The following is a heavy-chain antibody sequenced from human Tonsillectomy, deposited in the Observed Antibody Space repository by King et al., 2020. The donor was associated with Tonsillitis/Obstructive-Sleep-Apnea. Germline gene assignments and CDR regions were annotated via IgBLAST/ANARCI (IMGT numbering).Heavy chain of an antibody. CDR2: IRGGGGST. V-gene: IGHV3-23*04. CDR3: AKAMVQGIIITIFDY. CDR1: GITFSSYA. D-gene: IGHD3-10*01. Sequence: VQLVESGGGLVQPGGSLRLSCAASGITFSSYAMSWVRQAPGKGLEWVSTIRGGGGSTYYADSVQGRFTISRDNSKNTLYLQMNSLRAEDTAVYYCAKAMVQGIIITIFDYWGQGTLVTVSS. J-gene: IGHJ4*02.